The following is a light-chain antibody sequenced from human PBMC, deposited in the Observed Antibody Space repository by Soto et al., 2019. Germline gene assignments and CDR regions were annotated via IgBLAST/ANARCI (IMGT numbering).Light chain of an antibody. J-gene: IGLJ3*02. CDR1: SGHSSYG. CDR2: LNSDGSH. V-gene: IGLV4-69*01. Sequence: QAVLTQSPSASASLGASVKVTCTLSSGHSSYGIAWHQQQPEKGPRFLMKLNSDGSHSKGDGIPDRFSGSSSGAERYLTISSLQSEDEADYYCQTWGTGIQVFGGGTKVTVL. CDR3: QTWGTGIQV.